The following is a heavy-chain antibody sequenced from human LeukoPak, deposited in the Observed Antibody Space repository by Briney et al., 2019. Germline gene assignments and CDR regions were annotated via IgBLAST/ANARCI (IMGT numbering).Heavy chain of an antibody. CDR1: GGSISTYY. J-gene: IGHJ4*02. V-gene: IGHV4-59*08. Sequence: PSESLSLTCTVSGGSISTYYWSWIRQPPGKGLEWIGHIYNSGSTNYSPSLKSRVTISVDTSKNQFSLKLSSVTAADTAVYYCARSYYGGSHQYYFDYWGQGALVTVSS. CDR2: IYNSGST. CDR3: ARSYYGGSHQYYFDY. D-gene: IGHD4-23*01.